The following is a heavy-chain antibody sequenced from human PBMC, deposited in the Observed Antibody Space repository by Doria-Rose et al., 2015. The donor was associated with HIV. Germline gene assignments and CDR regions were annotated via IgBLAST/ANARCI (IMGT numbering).Heavy chain of an antibody. D-gene: IGHD3-10*01. V-gene: IGHV3-21*01. CDR2: ISSTSAYI. J-gene: IGHJ4*02. Sequence: VQLVRSGGGLVRPGGSLRLSCATSGFTFSSHRINRVRQAPGKGLEWVSSISSTSAYINYADSVSGRFTISRDNAMNSLYLQMDSLRAEDTAIYYCATGVTLDYWGQGTLVTVSS. CDR3: ATGVTLDY. CDR1: GFTFSSHR.